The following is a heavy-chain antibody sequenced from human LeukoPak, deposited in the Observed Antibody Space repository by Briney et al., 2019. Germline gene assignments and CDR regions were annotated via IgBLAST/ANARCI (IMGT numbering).Heavy chain of an antibody. J-gene: IGHJ5*02. V-gene: IGHV4-34*01. CDR1: GGSFSGYY. CDR3: ARGSVVVPAAMRGGVPLNWFDP. Sequence: SETLSLTCAVYGGSFSGYYWSWIRQPPGKGLEWIGEINHSGGTNYNPSLKSRVTISVDTSKNQFSLKLSSVTAADTAVYYCARGSVVVPAAMRGGVPLNWFDPWGQGTLVTVSS. CDR2: INHSGGT. D-gene: IGHD2-2*01.